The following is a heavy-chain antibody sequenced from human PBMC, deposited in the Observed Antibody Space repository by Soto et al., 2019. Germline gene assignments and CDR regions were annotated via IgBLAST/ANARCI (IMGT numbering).Heavy chain of an antibody. CDR1: GFALRSSW. CDR2: INSDGSNT. CDR3: AREVGRSTWPNDWFES. V-gene: IGHV3-74*01. J-gene: IGHJ5*01. Sequence: VQLVESGGGLVQPGGALRLSCAASGFALRSSWMHWVRQVPGKGLVWVSRINSDGSNTAYADSVKGRFTISKDHAKNPLYLQMYILRVEDPAVYYGAREVGRSTWPNDWFESWGQGNLVTVSS. D-gene: IGHD1-26*01.